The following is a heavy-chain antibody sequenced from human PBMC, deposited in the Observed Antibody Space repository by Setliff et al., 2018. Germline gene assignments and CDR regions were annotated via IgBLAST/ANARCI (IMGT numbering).Heavy chain of an antibody. J-gene: IGHJ6*04. CDR2: IKQDGSEK. V-gene: IGHV3-7*01. Sequence: GGSLRLSCEASGFTFTSYWMSWVRQAPGKGLEWVANIKQDGSEKYYVDSVKGRFTISRDNAKKSVYLQMNSLRAEDTAVYYCARDHAYGSRFYYYYYGMDVWGKGTTVTVSS. D-gene: IGHD3-10*01. CDR3: ARDHAYGSRFYYYYYGMDV. CDR1: GFTFTSYW.